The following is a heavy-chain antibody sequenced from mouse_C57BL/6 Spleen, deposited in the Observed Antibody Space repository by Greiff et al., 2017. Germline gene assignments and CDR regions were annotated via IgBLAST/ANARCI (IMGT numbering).Heavy chain of an antibody. Sequence: QVQLKESGAELVRPGSSVKLSCKASGYTFTSYWMHWVKRRPIQGLEWIGNIDPSDSETHYNQKFKDKATLTVDKSSSTAYMQLSSLTSEDSAVYYCARRSNWDYFDYWGQGTTLTVSS. CDR3: ARRSNWDYFDY. V-gene: IGHV1-52*01. CDR2: IDPSDSET. CDR1: GYTFTSYW. J-gene: IGHJ2*01. D-gene: IGHD4-1*01.